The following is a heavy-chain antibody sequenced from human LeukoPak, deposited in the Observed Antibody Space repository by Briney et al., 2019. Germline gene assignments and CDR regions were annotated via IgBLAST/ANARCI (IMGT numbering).Heavy chain of an antibody. D-gene: IGHD6-13*01. CDR1: GFTFSSYG. V-gene: IGHV3-33*01. CDR2: IWYDGSNK. J-gene: IGHJ4*02. CDR3: ARDAGDSSSWYGFYSDY. Sequence: GRSLRLSCAASGFTFSSYGMHWVRQAPGKGLEWVAVIWYDGSNKYYADSVKGRFTISRDNSKNTLYLQMNSLRAEDTAVYYCARDAGDSSSWYGFYSDYWGQGTLVTVSS.